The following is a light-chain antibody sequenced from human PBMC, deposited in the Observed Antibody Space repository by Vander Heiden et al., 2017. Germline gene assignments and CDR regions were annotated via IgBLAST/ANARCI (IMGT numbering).Light chain of an antibody. CDR1: SSNIGNNY. J-gene: IGLJ3*02. Sequence: QSVLTQPPSVSTAPGQKVTISCSGSSSNIGNNYVSWYQQLHGTATKLLMYDNNKRPSGIPDRFSGSKSGTSATLGITGLQSGDEADYYCGTWDSSLSALVFGGGTKLTVL. CDR3: GTWDSSLSALV. CDR2: DNN. V-gene: IGLV1-51*01.